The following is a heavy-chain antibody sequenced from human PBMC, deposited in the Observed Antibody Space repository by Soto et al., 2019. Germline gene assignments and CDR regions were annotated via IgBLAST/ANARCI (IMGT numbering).Heavy chain of an antibody. V-gene: IGHV3-30-3*01. Sequence: GGSPRLSCAASGFTFSSYAMHWVRQAPGKGLEWVAVISYDGSNKYYADSVKGRFTISRDNSKNTLYLQMNSLRAEDTAVYYCAREREAAAELTPPPAGMDVWGQGTTVTVSS. CDR3: AREREAAAELTPPPAGMDV. D-gene: IGHD6-13*01. CDR2: ISYDGSNK. CDR1: GFTFSSYA. J-gene: IGHJ6*02.